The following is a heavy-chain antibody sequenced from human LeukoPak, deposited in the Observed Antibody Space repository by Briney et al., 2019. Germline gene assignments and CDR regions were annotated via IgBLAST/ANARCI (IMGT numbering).Heavy chain of an antibody. CDR3: AREVAVGIGAYNF. CDR2: INLDGSEQ. CDR1: GFTFTSFY. J-gene: IGHJ4*02. D-gene: IGHD6-13*01. V-gene: IGHV3-7*01. Sequence: GGSLRLSCVASGFTFTSFYMSWVRQAPGKGLEWVANINLDGSEQYYVDSVKGRFTISRDNAKNLLYLQMNSLWAEDTAVYYCAREVAVGIGAYNFWGQGTLVTVSS.